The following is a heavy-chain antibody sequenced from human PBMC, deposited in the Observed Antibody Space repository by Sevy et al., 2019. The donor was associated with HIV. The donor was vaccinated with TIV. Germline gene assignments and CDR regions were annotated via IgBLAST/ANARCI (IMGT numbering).Heavy chain of an antibody. CDR3: ATTKDYYESSGDPFDY. D-gene: IGHD3-22*01. Sequence: ASVKVSCKVSGYTLTKLAMHWVRQGPGKGLEWMGSFDPEEEETIYAQKFQGRVTMTEDTSTETAYMELSSLRSEDTAVYYCATTKDYYESSGDPFDYWGQGTLVTVSS. CDR1: GYTLTKLA. V-gene: IGHV1-24*01. J-gene: IGHJ4*02. CDR2: FDPEEEET.